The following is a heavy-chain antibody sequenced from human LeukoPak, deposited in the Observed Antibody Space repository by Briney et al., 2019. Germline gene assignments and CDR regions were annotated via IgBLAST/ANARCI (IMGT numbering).Heavy chain of an antibody. V-gene: IGHV3-7*01. CDR2: IKQDGSEK. J-gene: IGHJ4*02. CDR3: ARDLAAGGPCNY. D-gene: IGHD6-13*01. CDR1: GFTFSGYW. Sequence: GGSLRLSCAASGFTFSGYWMSWVRQAPGKGLEWVANIKQDGSEKYYVDSVRGRFTISRDNAKNSLFLQMDSLRVEDTAVYYYARDLAAGGPCNYWGQGTLVTVSS.